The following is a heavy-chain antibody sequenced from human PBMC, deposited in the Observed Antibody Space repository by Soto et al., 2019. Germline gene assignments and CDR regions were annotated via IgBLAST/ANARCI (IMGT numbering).Heavy chain of an antibody. V-gene: IGHV3-30*03. CDR3: AAYDEWFGELPFDY. CDR1: GFTFSSYG. Sequence: QVQLVESGGGVVQPGRSLRLSCAASGFTFSSYGMHWVRQAPGKGLEWVAVISYDGSNKYYADSVKGRFTISRDNSKNTLYLQMNSLRAEDTAVYYCAAYDEWFGELPFDYWGQGTLVTVSS. CDR2: ISYDGSNK. D-gene: IGHD3-10*01. J-gene: IGHJ4*02.